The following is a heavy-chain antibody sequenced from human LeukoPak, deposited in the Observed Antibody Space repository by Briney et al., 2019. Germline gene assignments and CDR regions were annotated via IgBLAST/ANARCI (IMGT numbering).Heavy chain of an antibody. V-gene: IGHV3-23*01. CDR2: ISGSGGST. CDR1: GFTFSSYG. J-gene: IGHJ3*02. CDR3: AKDSSSWFVDAFDI. D-gene: IGHD6-13*01. Sequence: QPWGSLRLSCAASGFTFSSYGMSRVRQAPGKGLEWVSAISGSGGSTYYADSVKGRFTISRDNSKNTLYLQMNSLRAEDTAVYYCAKDSSSWFVDAFDIWGQGTMVTVSS.